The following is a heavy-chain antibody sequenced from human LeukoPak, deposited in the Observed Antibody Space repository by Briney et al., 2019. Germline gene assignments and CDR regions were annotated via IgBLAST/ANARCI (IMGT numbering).Heavy chain of an antibody. V-gene: IGHV3-7*01. Sequence: GSLRLSCAGSGFIFGSYWMSWVRQAPGKGLEWVANIKQDGNDRYYVDSVKGRFTVFRDNDKNSVYLQMNRLRAEDTAVYFCARGYKSEPPAKYGMDVWGRGTTVTVSS. CDR2: IKQDGNDR. CDR3: ARGYKSEPPAKYGMDV. J-gene: IGHJ6*02. CDR1: GFIFGSYW. D-gene: IGHD1-14*01.